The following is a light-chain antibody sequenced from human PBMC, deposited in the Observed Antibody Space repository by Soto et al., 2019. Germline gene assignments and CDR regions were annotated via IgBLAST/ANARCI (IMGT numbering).Light chain of an antibody. CDR3: QQYNNWPLT. V-gene: IGKV3-15*01. CDR2: GAS. J-gene: IGKJ4*01. CDR1: QSVSSN. Sequence: EIVMTQSPATLSVSPGERATLSCRASQSVSSNLAWYQHKPGQAPRLLIYGASTRATGIPARFSASGSGTEFSLTISSLQSEDFAVYYCQQYNNWPLTFGGGTKVEIK.